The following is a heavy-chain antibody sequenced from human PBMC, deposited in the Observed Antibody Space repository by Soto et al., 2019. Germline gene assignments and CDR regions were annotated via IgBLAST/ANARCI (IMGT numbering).Heavy chain of an antibody. Sequence: PXDSLTVSCKGSGDSFTSYWIGLVRQMPGKGLEWMGIIYPGDSDTRYSPSFQGQVTISADKSISTAYLQWSSLKASDTAMYYCARQQLVEAYYYYGMDVWGQGTTVTVSS. CDR3: ARQQLVEAYYYYGMDV. CDR2: IYPGDSDT. D-gene: IGHD6-13*01. CDR1: GDSFTSYW. J-gene: IGHJ6*02. V-gene: IGHV5-51*01.